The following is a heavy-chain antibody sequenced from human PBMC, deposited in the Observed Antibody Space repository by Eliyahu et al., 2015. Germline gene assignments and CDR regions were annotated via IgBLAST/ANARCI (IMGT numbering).Heavy chain of an antibody. V-gene: IGHV3-21*01. CDR3: ARDPETGAFDI. CDR2: IGSTSTYI. D-gene: IGHD1-14*01. Sequence: EVQLVESGGGLVKPGGSLRLSCAASGFTFSNYIMNWVRQAPGKGLEWVSSIGSTSTYIYYADSVKGRFTISRDNAKKSLYLQMNSLRAEDTAVYFCARDPETGAFDIWGQGTMVTVSS. J-gene: IGHJ3*02. CDR1: GFTFSNYI.